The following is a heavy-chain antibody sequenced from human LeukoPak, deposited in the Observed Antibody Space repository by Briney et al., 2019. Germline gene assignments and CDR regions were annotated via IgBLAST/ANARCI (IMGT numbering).Heavy chain of an antibody. D-gene: IGHD3-22*01. CDR1: GYTFTSYY. CDR2: INPSGGST. V-gene: IGHV1-46*01. J-gene: IGHJ4*02. Sequence: ASVKVSCKASGYTFTSYYMHWVRQAPGQGLEWMGIINPSGGSTSYAQKFQGRVTMTTDTSTSTAYMELRSLRSDDTAVYYCARDGYYDSSGYYRGGLYYFDYWGQGTLVTVSS. CDR3: ARDGYYDSSGYYRGGLYYFDY.